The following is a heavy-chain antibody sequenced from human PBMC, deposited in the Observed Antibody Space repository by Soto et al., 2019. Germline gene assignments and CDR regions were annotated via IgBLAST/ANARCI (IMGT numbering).Heavy chain of an antibody. CDR2: IYYSGST. V-gene: IGHV4-31*03. Sequence: SETLSLTCTVSGGSISSGGYHWSWIRQHPGKGLEWIGYIYYSGSTYYNPSLKSRVTISVDTSKNQFSLKLSSVTAADTAVYYCARDSGYYYGSGSYTYGMDVWGQGTTVTVSS. CDR3: ARDSGYYYGSGSYTYGMDV. D-gene: IGHD3-10*01. J-gene: IGHJ6*02. CDR1: GGSISSGGYH.